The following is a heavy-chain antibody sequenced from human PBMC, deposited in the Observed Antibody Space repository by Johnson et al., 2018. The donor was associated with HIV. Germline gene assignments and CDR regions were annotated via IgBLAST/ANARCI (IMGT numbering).Heavy chain of an antibody. D-gene: IGHD2/OR15-2a*01. J-gene: IGHJ3*02. Sequence: VHLVESGGGVVQPGRSLRLSCAVSGFTFSSYAMSWVRQAPGKGLEWVSAISGSGGSTYYADSVKGRFTISRDNSKNTLYLQMKSLKTEDTAVYYCTTDHYFLDALDIWGQGTMVTVSS. CDR2: ISGSGGST. V-gene: IGHV3-23*04. CDR3: TTDHYFLDALDI. CDR1: GFTFSSYA.